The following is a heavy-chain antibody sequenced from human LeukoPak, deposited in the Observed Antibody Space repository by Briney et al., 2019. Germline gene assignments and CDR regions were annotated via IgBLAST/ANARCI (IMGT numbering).Heavy chain of an antibody. Sequence: ASVKLSCKVSGNSLTDLNIQWVRQAPGEGLECMGGFDPEQAKTVYAENFQGRVIMTEDPSTDTAYMELSSLRSEDTAIYYCATRSGDFWSGYENWGQGTLVIVSS. CDR3: ATRSGDFWSGYEN. J-gene: IGHJ4*02. CDR2: FDPEQAKT. V-gene: IGHV1-24*01. CDR1: GNSLTDLN. D-gene: IGHD3-3*01.